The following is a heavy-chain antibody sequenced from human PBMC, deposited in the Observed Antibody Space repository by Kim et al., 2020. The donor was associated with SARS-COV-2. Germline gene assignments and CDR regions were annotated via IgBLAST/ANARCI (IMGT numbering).Heavy chain of an antibody. CDR2: INTNTGNP. Sequence: ASVKVSCKASGYTFTSYAMNWVRQAPGQGLEWMGWINTNTGNPTYAQGFTGRFVFSLDTSVSTAYLQISSLKAEDTAVYYCARDPGRVTIFGVVITDYYYYGMDVWGQGTTVTVPS. D-gene: IGHD3-3*01. J-gene: IGHJ6*02. CDR1: GYTFTSYA. CDR3: ARDPGRVTIFGVVITDYYYYGMDV. V-gene: IGHV7-4-1*02.